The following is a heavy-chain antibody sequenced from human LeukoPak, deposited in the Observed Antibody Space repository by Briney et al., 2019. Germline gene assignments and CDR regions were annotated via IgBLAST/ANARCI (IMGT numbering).Heavy chain of an antibody. D-gene: IGHD6-19*01. CDR1: GGTFSSYA. V-gene: IGHV1-69*13. CDR2: IIPIFGTA. CDR3: ARAGYSSGWSSDYYYGMDV. Sequence: SVKVSCKASGGTFSSYAISWVRQAPGQGLEWMGGIIPIFGTANYAQKFQGGVTITADESTSTAYMELSSLRSEDTAVYYCARAGYSSGWSSDYYYGMDVWGQGATVTVSS. J-gene: IGHJ6*02.